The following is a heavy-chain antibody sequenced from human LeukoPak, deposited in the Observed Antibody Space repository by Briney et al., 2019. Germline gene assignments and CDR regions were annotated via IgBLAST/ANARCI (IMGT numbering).Heavy chain of an antibody. CDR1: GFTFSSYE. D-gene: IGHD2-15*01. Sequence: GRSLRLSCAASGFTFSSYEMNWVRHAPGKGLERVSSISRSGSTKYYADSVKGRFTISRDNAKNSLFLQMNSLRAEDTAVYYCARVLRYCSGANCYSGGLGYMDVWGKGTTVTISS. CDR2: ISRSGSTK. J-gene: IGHJ6*03. V-gene: IGHV3-48*03. CDR3: ARVLRYCSGANCYSGGLGYMDV.